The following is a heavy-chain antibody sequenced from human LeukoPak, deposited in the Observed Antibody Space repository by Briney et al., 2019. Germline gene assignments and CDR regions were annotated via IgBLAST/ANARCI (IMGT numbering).Heavy chain of an antibody. J-gene: IGHJ4*02. CDR3: ARGHWRSRAFDF. Sequence: SETLSLTCIVSGGSIGRYYWSWIRQPPGKGLEWIGYIYYSGNTNYNPSLKSRVTISVDTSKNQFSLKLTSVTAADTALYYCARGHWRSRAFDFWGQGTLVTVSS. V-gene: IGHV4-59*08. CDR1: GGSIGRYY. CDR2: IYYSGNT. D-gene: IGHD1-1*01.